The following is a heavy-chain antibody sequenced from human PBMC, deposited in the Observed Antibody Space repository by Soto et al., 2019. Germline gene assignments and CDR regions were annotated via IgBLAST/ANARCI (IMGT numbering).Heavy chain of an antibody. CDR2: INTDGTTT. CDR1: GFTFSNYW. CDR3: AKDLSWGQCDY. D-gene: IGHD3-16*01. J-gene: IGHJ4*02. V-gene: IGHV3-74*03. Sequence: EVQLVESGGGLVQPGGSLRLSCAGSGFTFSNYWMHWVRQDPEKGLVWVSTINTDGTTTQYADSAKGRFTVTRDNAKNTLYLQMNSLRVEDTAVYFCAKDLSWGQCDYWGQGTLVTVSS.